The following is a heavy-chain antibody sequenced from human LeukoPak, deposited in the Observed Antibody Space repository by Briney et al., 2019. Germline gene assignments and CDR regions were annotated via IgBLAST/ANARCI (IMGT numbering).Heavy chain of an antibody. Sequence: GGSLRLSCAASGFTFSNAWMSWVRQAPGKGLEWVGRIKSKTDGGTTDYAAPVKGRFTISRDDSKNTLYLQMNSLKTEDTAVCYCREGDPGSYHYWGQGTLVTVSS. CDR2: IKSKTDGGTT. D-gene: IGHD3-10*01. CDR1: GFTFSNAW. V-gene: IGHV3-15*01. J-gene: IGHJ4*02. CDR3: REGDPGSYHY.